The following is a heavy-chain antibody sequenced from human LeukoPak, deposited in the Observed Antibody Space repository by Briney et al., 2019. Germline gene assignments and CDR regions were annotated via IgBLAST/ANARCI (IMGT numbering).Heavy chain of an antibody. D-gene: IGHD1-1*01. V-gene: IGHV3-49*04. J-gene: IGHJ4*02. CDR3: TRDVGYLTPDY. Sequence: PGGSLRLSCRVSGFTFSDYHISWVRRAPGKGLEWVGLIRTNSHGGTTEYAASVKGRFTLSRDDSKSIAYLQMNSLKTEDTAIYYCTRDVGYLTPDYWGQGTLVTVSS. CDR1: GFTFSDYH. CDR2: IRTNSHGGTT.